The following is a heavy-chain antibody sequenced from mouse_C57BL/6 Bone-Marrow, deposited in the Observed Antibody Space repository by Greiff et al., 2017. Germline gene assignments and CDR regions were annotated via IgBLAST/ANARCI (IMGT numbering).Heavy chain of an antibody. CDR1: GYSFTGYY. CDR2: INPSTGGT. J-gene: IGHJ4*01. CDR3: ARRGVSYAMDY. Sequence: EVQLQQSGPELVKPGASVKISCKASGYSFTGYYMHWVKQSSEKSLEWIGEINPSTGGTSYNQKFKGKATLTVDKSSSTAYMQLKSLTSEDSAVYYCARRGVSYAMDYWGQGTSVTVSS. D-gene: IGHD6-2*01. V-gene: IGHV1-43*01.